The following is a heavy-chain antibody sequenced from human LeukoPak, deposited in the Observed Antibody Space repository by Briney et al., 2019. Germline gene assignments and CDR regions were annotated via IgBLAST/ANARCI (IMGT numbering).Heavy chain of an antibody. D-gene: IGHD2-15*01. CDR3: ARDGCGGSCFHYYYYMDV. CDR2: INHSGST. Sequence: SVTLSLTCAVYGVSFSGYYWSWLRQPPGKGLEWIGEINHSGSTYYNPSLKSRVTISVDTSKNQFSLKLSSVTAADTAVYYCARDGCGGSCFHYYYYMDVWGKGTTVTISS. V-gene: IGHV4-34*01. J-gene: IGHJ6*03. CDR1: GVSFSGYY.